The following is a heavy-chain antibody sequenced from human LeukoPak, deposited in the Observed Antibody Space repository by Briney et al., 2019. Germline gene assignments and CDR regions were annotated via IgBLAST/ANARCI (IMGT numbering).Heavy chain of an antibody. V-gene: IGHV1-2*02. CDR3: AKGDNSYGYWFDY. CDR2: INPNSGGT. D-gene: IGHD5-18*01. CDR1: GYTFTGYY. Sequence: ASVKVSCKASGYTFTGYYMHWVRQAPGQGLEWMGWINPNSGGTNYAQKFQGRVTMTRDTSISTAYMELSRLRSDDTALYYCAKGDNSYGYWFDYWGQGTLVTVSS. J-gene: IGHJ4*02.